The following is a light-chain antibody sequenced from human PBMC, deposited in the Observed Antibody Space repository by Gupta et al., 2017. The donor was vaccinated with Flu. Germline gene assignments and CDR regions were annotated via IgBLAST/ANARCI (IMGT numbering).Light chain of an antibody. CDR1: QSLLYANGYNY. Sequence: DTVMTQSPLSLSVPPGEPSSISCRSSQSLLYANGYNYLDWYLQKPGQSPQLLIYLGSNRASGVPDRFSGSGSGTTFTLKISRVEAEDVGVYYCMQALHTPPTFGQGTKVEVK. J-gene: IGKJ1*01. CDR3: MQALHTPPT. V-gene: IGKV2-28*01. CDR2: LGS.